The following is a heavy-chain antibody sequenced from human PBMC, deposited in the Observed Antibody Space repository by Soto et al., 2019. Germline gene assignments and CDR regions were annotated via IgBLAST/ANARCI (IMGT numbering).Heavy chain of an antibody. Sequence: QVQLVQSGAEVKKPGSSVKVTCKACGGTFTGFAFSWVRQAHGQGLEWMGGIIPIIATANYAQKLQGRLTITADESTSTAYMELSSLRSEDTAVYYCVRVSRLDPLAVAGTGYFDYWGHGSLVTVSS. CDR2: IIPIIATA. CDR1: GGTFTGFA. V-gene: IGHV1-69*12. J-gene: IGHJ4*01. D-gene: IGHD6-19*01. CDR3: VRVSRLDPLAVAGTGYFDY.